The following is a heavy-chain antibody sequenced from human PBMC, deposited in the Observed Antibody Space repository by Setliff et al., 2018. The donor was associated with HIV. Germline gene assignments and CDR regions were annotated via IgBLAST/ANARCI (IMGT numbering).Heavy chain of an antibody. V-gene: IGHV4-4*02. Sequence: PSETLSLTCVVSGGSISSSNWWSWVRQPPGKGLGWIGEIYHNGNTNYSPSLKNRVTMSVDNSKNQFSLVVRSVTAADTAVYYCARDWRAYGVLGSWGQGMLVTVSS. D-gene: IGHD4-17*01. J-gene: IGHJ4*02. CDR1: GGSISSSNW. CDR2: IYHNGNT. CDR3: ARDWRAYGVLGS.